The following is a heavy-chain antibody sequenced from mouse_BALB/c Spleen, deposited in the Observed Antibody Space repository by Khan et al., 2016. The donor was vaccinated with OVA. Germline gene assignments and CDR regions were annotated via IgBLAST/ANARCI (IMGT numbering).Heavy chain of an antibody. CDR1: GYIFTSYW. V-gene: IGHV1S132*01. D-gene: IGHD2-5*01. CDR2: IYPGAGSP. J-gene: IGHJ2*01. Sequence: QVQLQQSGAELVRPGASVKLSCKTSGYIFTSYWIYWVKQRSGQGLEWIARIYPGAGSPYSYEKFKGKATFTADKSSSTAYMQLSSLESDDSAVYFCASDYDSNYYFDYWGQGTTLTVSS. CDR3: ASDYDSNYYFDY.